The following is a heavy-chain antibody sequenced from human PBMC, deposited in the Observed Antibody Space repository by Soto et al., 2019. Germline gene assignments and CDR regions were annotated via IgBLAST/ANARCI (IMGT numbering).Heavy chain of an antibody. D-gene: IGHD6-6*01. CDR1: GGSISTGAYS. J-gene: IGHJ4*02. CDR3: APGTCSSPEDS. Sequence: PSETLSLTCAVSGGSISTGAYSWSWIRPPPGNGLEWIGYIYHSGSAYYNPSLKSRVTMSVDRSKNQFSLKLSSVTAADTAVYYCAPGTCSSPEDSWGQGTLVTVSS. CDR2: IYHSGSA. V-gene: IGHV4-30-2*01.